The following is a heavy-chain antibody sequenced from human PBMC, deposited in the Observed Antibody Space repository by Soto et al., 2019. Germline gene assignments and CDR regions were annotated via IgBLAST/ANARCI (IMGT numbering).Heavy chain of an antibody. V-gene: IGHV3-23*01. CDR3: AKETTFYSNSPFDY. Sequence: GGSLRLSCAASGFTFSSYAMSWVRQAPGKGLEWVSAISGGGGSTYYTDSVKGRFTISRDNSKNTLYLQMNSLRAEDTAVYYCAKETTFYSNSPFDYWGQGTLVTVSS. CDR2: ISGGGGST. J-gene: IGHJ4*02. D-gene: IGHD6-6*01. CDR1: GFTFSSYA.